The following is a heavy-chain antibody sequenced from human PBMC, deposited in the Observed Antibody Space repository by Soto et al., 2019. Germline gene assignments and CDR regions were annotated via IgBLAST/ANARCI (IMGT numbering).Heavy chain of an antibody. CDR2: IYSGGST. Sequence: GGSLRLSCAASGFTVSSNYMSWVRQAPGKGLEWVSVIYSGGSTYYADSVKGRFTISRHNSKNTLYLQMNSLRAEDTAVYYCARDHPGTGGYGYYYYYMDVWGKGTTVTVSS. CDR1: GFTVSSNY. J-gene: IGHJ6*03. V-gene: IGHV3-53*04. D-gene: IGHD3-10*01. CDR3: ARDHPGTGGYGYYYYYMDV.